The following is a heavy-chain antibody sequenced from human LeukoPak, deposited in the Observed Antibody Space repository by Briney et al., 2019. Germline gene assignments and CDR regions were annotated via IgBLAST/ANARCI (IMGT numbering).Heavy chain of an antibody. V-gene: IGHV4-59*10. CDR3: ARGELGYCSGGSCYWFDP. CDR1: GGSFSSYY. Sequence: SETLSLTCAVYGGSFSSYYWSWIRQPAGKGLEWIGRIYTSGSTNYNPSLKSRVTMSVDTSKNQFSLKLSSVTAADTAVYYCARGELGYCSGGSCYWFDPWGQGTLVTVSS. J-gene: IGHJ5*02. CDR2: IYTSGST. D-gene: IGHD2-15*01.